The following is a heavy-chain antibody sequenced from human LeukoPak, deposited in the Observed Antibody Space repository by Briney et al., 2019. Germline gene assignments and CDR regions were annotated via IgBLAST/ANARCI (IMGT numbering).Heavy chain of an antibody. CDR1: GFTFSSSW. Sequence: PGGSLRLSCAASGFTFSSSWMTWVRQAPGKGLEWVASIREDGSQKSAVDSVRGRFTIARDNAKNTLFLQMNSLRAEDTAVYYCASLSYYYGSGSLTFDPWGQGTLVTVSS. CDR2: IREDGSQK. J-gene: IGHJ5*02. CDR3: ASLSYYYGSGSLTFDP. D-gene: IGHD3-10*01. V-gene: IGHV3-7*03.